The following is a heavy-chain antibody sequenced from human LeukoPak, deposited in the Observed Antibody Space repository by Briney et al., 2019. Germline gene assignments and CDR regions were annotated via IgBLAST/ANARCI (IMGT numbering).Heavy chain of an antibody. CDR3: AKAPAYYYYMDV. Sequence: PGGSLRLSCAASGFTFSDYYMSWIRQAPGKGLEWVSYISSSGSTIYYADSVKGRFTISRDNAKNSLYLQMNSLRAEDTAVYYCAKAPAYYYYMDVWGKGTTVTISS. CDR2: ISSSGSTI. CDR1: GFTFSDYY. V-gene: IGHV3-11*01. D-gene: IGHD2-15*01. J-gene: IGHJ6*03.